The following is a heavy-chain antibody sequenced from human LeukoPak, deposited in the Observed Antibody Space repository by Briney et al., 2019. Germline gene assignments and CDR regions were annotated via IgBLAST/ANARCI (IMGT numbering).Heavy chain of an antibody. CDR3: ATGLFHFDY. D-gene: IGHD2-21*01. Sequence: GGSLRLSCAASGFTLSSYAMHWVRQAPGKGLEWVAVISYDGSNKFYADSVKGRFTISRDNSKNTLYLQMNSLRAEDTAVYYCATGLFHFDYWGQGTLVTV. CDR1: GFTLSSYA. J-gene: IGHJ4*02. CDR2: ISYDGSNK. V-gene: IGHV3-30-3*01.